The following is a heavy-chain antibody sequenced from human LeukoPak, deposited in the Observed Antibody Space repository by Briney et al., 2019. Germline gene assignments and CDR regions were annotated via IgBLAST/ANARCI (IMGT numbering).Heavy chain of an antibody. V-gene: IGHV3-7*01. CDR3: ARVVGGTRFGDLNGYRYYYYYMDV. CDR1: GFTFSSYW. CDR2: IKQDGSEK. Sequence: GGSLRLSCAASGFTFSSYWMSWVRQAPGKGLEWVANIKQDGSEKYYVDSVKGRFTISRDNAKNSLYLQMNSLRAEDTAVYYCARVVGGTRFGDLNGYRYYYYYMDVWGKGTTVTISS. D-gene: IGHD3-10*01. J-gene: IGHJ6*03.